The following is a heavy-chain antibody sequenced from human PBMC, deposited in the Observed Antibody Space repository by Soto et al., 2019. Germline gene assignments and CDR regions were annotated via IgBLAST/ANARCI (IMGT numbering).Heavy chain of an antibody. V-gene: IGHV3-30*18. J-gene: IGHJ4*02. CDR3: AKASDDTGVDDY. D-gene: IGHD7-27*01. CDR1: GFSFKSYG. Sequence: QVQVVESGGGVVQPGTSLRLSCVASGFSFKSYGMHWVRQAPGKGLEWVALISNDGSNRYYEDSVKGRFTVSRDNSKNTVSLQMNSLRPEDTALYYCAKASDDTGVDDYWGQGTHVIVSS. CDR2: ISNDGSNR.